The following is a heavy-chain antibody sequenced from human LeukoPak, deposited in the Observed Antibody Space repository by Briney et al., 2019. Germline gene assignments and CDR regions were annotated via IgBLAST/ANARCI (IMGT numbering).Heavy chain of an antibody. D-gene: IGHD3-3*01. Sequence: SETLSLTCAVSGYSISGAYYWGWIRQPPGEGLEWIGNIFHGGSTYYNPSLTSRVTISVDTSKNQFSLKLSSVTAADTAVYYFARVASPTITIFGVVHYYYYYMDVWGKGTTVTVSS. CDR2: IFHGGST. CDR1: GYSISGAYY. CDR3: ARVASPTITIFGVVHYYYYYMDV. V-gene: IGHV4-38-2*01. J-gene: IGHJ6*03.